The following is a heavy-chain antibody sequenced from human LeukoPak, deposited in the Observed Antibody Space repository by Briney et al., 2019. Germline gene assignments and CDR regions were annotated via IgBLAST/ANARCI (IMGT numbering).Heavy chain of an antibody. V-gene: IGHV3-53*01. CDR3: ASGYSSSPFDY. D-gene: IGHD6-6*01. CDR2: IYSGGST. CDR1: GFTVSNNY. J-gene: IGHJ4*02. Sequence: PGGSLRLSCAASGFTVSNNYMSWVRQAPGKGLEWVSVIYSGGSTYYADSVKGRFTISRDNSKNTLYLQMNSLRAEDTAVYYCASGYSSSPFDYWGQGTLVTVSS.